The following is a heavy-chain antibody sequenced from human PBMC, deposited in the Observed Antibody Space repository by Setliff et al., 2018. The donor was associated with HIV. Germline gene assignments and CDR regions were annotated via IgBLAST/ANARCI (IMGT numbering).Heavy chain of an antibody. V-gene: IGHV1-69*06. CDR2: IIPVFGTA. D-gene: IGHD6-19*01. CDR3: ARDSPQVRIAVTGTTGHDY. CDR1: GYTFTTFR. Sequence: SVKVSCKASGYTFTTFRINWVRQAPGQGLEWLGRIIPVFGTANYAQKFQGRVTITADKSTSTAYMELSSLRSEDTAVYYCARDSPQVRIAVTGTTGHDYWGQGTLVTV. J-gene: IGHJ4*02.